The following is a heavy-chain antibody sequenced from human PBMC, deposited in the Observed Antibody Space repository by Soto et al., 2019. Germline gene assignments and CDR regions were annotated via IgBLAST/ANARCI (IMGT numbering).Heavy chain of an antibody. CDR1: GFTFSSYS. D-gene: IGHD2-2*01. J-gene: IGHJ6*02. Sequence: EVQLVESGGGLVKPGGSLRLSCAASGFTFSSYSMNWVRQAPGKGLEWVSSISSSSSYIYYADSVKGRFTISRDNAKNSLYLQMNSLRAEDTAVYYCAREEGIVVVPAAPHHYYDGMDVWGQGTTVTVSS. V-gene: IGHV3-21*01. CDR3: AREEGIVVVPAAPHHYYDGMDV. CDR2: ISSSSSYI.